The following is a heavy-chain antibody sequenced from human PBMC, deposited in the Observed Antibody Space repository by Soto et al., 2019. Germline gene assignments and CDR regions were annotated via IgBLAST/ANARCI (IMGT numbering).Heavy chain of an antibody. Sequence: GGSLRLSCVASGFTFRSSWMHWVRQAPGKGLVWVSRINSDGATTNYAEYVKGRFTISRDNAKNTVYLQMNSLRAEDTGVYYCARGLRNYYGVDVWGQGTTVTVSS. CDR1: GFTFRSSW. V-gene: IGHV3-74*01. CDR3: ARGLRNYYGVDV. CDR2: INSDGATT. D-gene: IGHD4-17*01. J-gene: IGHJ6*02.